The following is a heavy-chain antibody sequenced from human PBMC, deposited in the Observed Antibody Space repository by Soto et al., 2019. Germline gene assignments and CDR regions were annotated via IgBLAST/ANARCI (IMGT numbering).Heavy chain of an antibody. J-gene: IGHJ4*02. V-gene: IGHV3-73*02. CDR2: IRSKANSYAT. CDR1: GFTFSGSA. Sequence: EVQLVESGGGLVQPGGSLKLSCAASGFTFSGSAMHWVRQASGKGLEWVGRIRSKANSYATAYAASVKGRFTISRGDSKNTAYLQMNSLKTEDTAVYYCTRLGYDFWSGSDPADYWGQGTLVTVSS. CDR3: TRLGYDFWSGSDPADY. D-gene: IGHD3-3*01.